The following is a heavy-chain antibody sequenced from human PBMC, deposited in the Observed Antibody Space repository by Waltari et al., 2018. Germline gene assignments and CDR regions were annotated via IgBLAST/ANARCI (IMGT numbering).Heavy chain of an antibody. V-gene: IGHV3-7*01. J-gene: IGHJ4*02. CDR2: IKQDGSEK. D-gene: IGHD1-7*01. CDR1: FTFSSYW. Sequence: FTFSSYWMSWVRQAPGKGLEWVANIKQDGSEKYYVDSVKGRFTISRDNAKNSLYLQMNSLRAEDTAVYYCARGKPSVVTGTTHYWGQGTLVTVSS. CDR3: ARGKPSVVTGTTHY.